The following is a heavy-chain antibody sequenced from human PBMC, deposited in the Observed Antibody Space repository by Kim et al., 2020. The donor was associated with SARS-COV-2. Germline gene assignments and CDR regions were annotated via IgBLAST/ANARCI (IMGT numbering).Heavy chain of an antibody. J-gene: IGHJ6*02. CDR1: GGSISSGGYY. D-gene: IGHD3-22*01. CDR2: IYYSGST. CDR3: ARDSYYYDSSGYQADGMDV. V-gene: IGHV4-31*03. Sequence: SETLSLTCTVSGGSISSGGYYWSWIRQHPGKGLEWIGYIYYSGSTYYNPSLKSRVTISVDTSKNQFSLKLSSVTAADTAVYYCARDSYYYDSSGYQADGMDVWGQGTTVTVSS.